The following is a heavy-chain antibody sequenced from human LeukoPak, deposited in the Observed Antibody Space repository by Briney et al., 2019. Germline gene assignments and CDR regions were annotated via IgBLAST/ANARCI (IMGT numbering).Heavy chain of an antibody. J-gene: IGHJ3*02. D-gene: IGHD5-24*01. Sequence: PGGSLRLSCAASGFTFSSYGMHWIRQAPGKGLEWVAFIRYDANNEYYADSVKGRFAISRDNSKSTLYLQMNSLRVEDTAVYYCAKDRWAFDIWGQGTMVTVS. CDR1: GFTFSSYG. CDR2: IRYDANNE. CDR3: AKDRWAFDI. V-gene: IGHV3-30*02.